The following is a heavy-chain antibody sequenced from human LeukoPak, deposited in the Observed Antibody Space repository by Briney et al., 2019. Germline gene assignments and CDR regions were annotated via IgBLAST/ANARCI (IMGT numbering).Heavy chain of an antibody. CDR2: ISGGGGST. CDR3: AKDRHSTTVRPRQDY. Sequence: PGGSLRLSCAASGFTSSSYAMSWVRQAPGKGLEWVSAISGGGGSTYYADSVKGRFTISRDNSKNTLYLQMNSLRAEDTAVYYCAKDRHSTTVRPRQDYWGQGTLVTVSS. J-gene: IGHJ4*02. D-gene: IGHD4-17*01. V-gene: IGHV3-23*01. CDR1: GFTSSSYA.